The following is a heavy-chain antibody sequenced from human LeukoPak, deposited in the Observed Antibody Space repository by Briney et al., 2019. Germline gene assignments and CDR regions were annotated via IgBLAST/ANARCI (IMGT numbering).Heavy chain of an antibody. V-gene: IGHV4-39*07. Sequence: SETLSLTCTVSGGSISSSSYYWGWIRQPPGKGLEWIGRIYYSGSTYYNPSLKSRVTISVDTSKNQFSLKLSSVTAADTAVYYCASLSEYCSHGSCYLGWFDPWGQGTLVTVSS. CDR3: ASLSEYCSHGSCYLGWFDP. CDR1: GGSISSSSYY. CDR2: IYYSGST. J-gene: IGHJ5*02. D-gene: IGHD2-15*01.